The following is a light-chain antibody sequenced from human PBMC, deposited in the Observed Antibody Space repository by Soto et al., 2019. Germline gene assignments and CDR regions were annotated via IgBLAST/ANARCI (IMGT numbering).Light chain of an antibody. CDR3: QQCSFSPRT. J-gene: IGKJ1*01. V-gene: IGKV3-20*01. CDR2: DAS. Sequence: EIVLTQSPGTLSLSPGDRATLSCWASQSVSNNYLDWFQQKPGQAPRLLIYDASIRADGIPDRFSGSGSETDFTLTISRLEPEDSAVYYCQQCSFSPRTFGQGTKVDIK. CDR1: QSVSNNY.